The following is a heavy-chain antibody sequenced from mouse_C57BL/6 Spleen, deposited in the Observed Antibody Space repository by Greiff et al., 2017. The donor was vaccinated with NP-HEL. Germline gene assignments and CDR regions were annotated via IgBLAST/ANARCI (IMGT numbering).Heavy chain of an antibody. V-gene: IGHV14-4*01. CDR2: IDPENGDT. CDR1: GFNIKDDY. D-gene: IGHD2-1*01. Sequence: EVQLQQSGAELVRPGASVKLSCTASGFNIKDDYMHWVKQRPEQGLEWIGWIDPENGDTEYASKVQGKATITADTSSNTAYLQLSSLTSEDTAVYYCTTLYGNYVGYFDVWGTGTTVTVSS. CDR3: TTLYGNYVGYFDV. J-gene: IGHJ1*03.